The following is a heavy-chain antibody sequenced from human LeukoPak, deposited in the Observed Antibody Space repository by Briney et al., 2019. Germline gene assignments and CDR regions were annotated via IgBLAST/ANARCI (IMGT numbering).Heavy chain of an antibody. J-gene: IGHJ1*01. D-gene: IGHD6-19*01. V-gene: IGHV3-74*01. CDR3: ARGPAQWLVPEYFQH. CDR2: ISGSGSST. Sequence: GGSLRLSCAASGFTFSSYWMHWVRQTPGKGLVWVSRISGSGSSTDYADSVKGRFTISRDNAKNSLYLQMNSLRAEDTAVYYCARGPAQWLVPEYFQHWGQGTLVTVSS. CDR1: GFTFSSYW.